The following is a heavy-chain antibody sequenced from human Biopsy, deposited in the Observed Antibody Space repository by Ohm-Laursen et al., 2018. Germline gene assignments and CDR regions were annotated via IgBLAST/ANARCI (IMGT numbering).Heavy chain of an antibody. Sequence: SETLSLTCTVFGKTFSDYHWTWIRQPPGKGLEWIGQINQSGSTNYNPSLKSRVTISADASKYEFSLRLTSVTAADTAVYFCGNEVYGRDYWGLGARVTVSS. J-gene: IGHJ4*02. CDR1: GKTFSDYH. CDR2: INQSGST. CDR3: GNEVYGRDY. V-gene: IGHV4-34*08. D-gene: IGHD4-17*01.